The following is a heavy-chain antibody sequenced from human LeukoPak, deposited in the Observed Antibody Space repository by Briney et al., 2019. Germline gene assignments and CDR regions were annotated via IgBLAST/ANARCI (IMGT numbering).Heavy chain of an antibody. CDR3: ASDDSSGYYGRSG. Sequence: GGSLRLSCAAPGFTFSSYWMHWVRQAPGKGLVWVSRINSDGSSTSYADSVKGRFTISRDNAKNTLYLQMNSLRAEDTAVYYCASDDSSGYYGRSGWGQGTLVTVSS. J-gene: IGHJ4*02. D-gene: IGHD3-22*01. CDR1: GFTFSSYW. CDR2: INSDGSST. V-gene: IGHV3-74*01.